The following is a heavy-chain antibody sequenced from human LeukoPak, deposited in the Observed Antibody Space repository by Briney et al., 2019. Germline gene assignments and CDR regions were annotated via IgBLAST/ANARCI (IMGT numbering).Heavy chain of an antibody. Sequence: PSETLSLTCTVSGGSISSYYWSWIRQPAGKGLEWIGRIYTSGSTNYNPPLKSRVTMSVDTSKNQFSLKLSSVTAADTAVYYCARDINSGYDSGFDYWGQGTLVTVSS. J-gene: IGHJ4*02. D-gene: IGHD5-12*01. CDR1: GGSISSYY. CDR2: IYTSGST. V-gene: IGHV4-4*07. CDR3: ARDINSGYDSGFDY.